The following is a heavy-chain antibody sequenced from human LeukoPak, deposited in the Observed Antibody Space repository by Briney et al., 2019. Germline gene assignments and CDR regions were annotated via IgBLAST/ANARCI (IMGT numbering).Heavy chain of an antibody. D-gene: IGHD6-13*01. Sequence: ASVKVSCEASEYTFTVYYMHWVRQAPGQGLEWMGRINPNSGGTNYAQKFQGRVTMTRDTSISTAYMELSRLRSDDTAVYYCARVIAAAAFDYWGQGTLVTVSS. J-gene: IGHJ4*02. V-gene: IGHV1-2*06. CDR1: EYTFTVYY. CDR2: INPNSGGT. CDR3: ARVIAAAAFDY.